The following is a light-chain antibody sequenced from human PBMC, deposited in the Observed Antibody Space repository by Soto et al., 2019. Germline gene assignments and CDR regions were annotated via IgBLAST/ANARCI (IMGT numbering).Light chain of an antibody. CDR1: QSVRSW. Sequence: DIQMTQPPSTLSASVEDRVTITCLASQSVRSWLAWYQQKPGRAPKFLIYDASSLESGVPSRFSGSGSGTDFTLTISSLQPEDFATYYCQQSYNTPISFGQGTRLENK. V-gene: IGKV1-39*01. CDR3: QQSYNTPIS. J-gene: IGKJ5*01. CDR2: DAS.